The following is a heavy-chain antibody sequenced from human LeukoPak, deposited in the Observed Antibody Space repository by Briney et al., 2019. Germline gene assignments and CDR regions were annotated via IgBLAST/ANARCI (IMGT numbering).Heavy chain of an antibody. CDR3: ARPAPAAGLDY. J-gene: IGHJ4*02. CDR2: IYYSGGT. CDR1: GGSISSSSYY. D-gene: IGHD6-13*01. V-gene: IGHV4-39*01. Sequence: SETLSLTCTVSGGSISSSSYYWGWIRQPPGKGLEWIGSIYYSGGTYYNPSLKSRVTISVDTSKNQFSLKLSSVTAADTAVYYCARPAPAAGLDYWGQGTLVTVSS.